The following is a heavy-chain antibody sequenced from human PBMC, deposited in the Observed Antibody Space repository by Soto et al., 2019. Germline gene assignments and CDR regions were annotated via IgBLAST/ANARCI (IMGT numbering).Heavy chain of an antibody. Sequence: EVQLLESGGGLVQPGGSLRLSCAASGFTFSSYAMRWVRQAPVKGLEWVSAISGSGDSTYYADSVKGRFTISRDNSKYTLYLQMNSLRAEYTAVYYCARRGSGSYYDDWGQGTLLTVSS. D-gene: IGHD1-26*01. CDR3: ARRGSGSYYDD. V-gene: IGHV3-23*01. J-gene: IGHJ4*02. CDR1: GFTFSSYA. CDR2: ISGSGDST.